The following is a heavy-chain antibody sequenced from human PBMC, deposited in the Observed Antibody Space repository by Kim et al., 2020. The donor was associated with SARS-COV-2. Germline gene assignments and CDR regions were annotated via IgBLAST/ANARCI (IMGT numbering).Heavy chain of an antibody. J-gene: IGHJ4*02. CDR2: IGITGGNT. CDR3: TKRTSGAWPFDY. D-gene: IGHD2-2*01. CDR1: GFTFTSYA. V-gene: IGHV3-23*01. Sequence: GGSLRLSCGASGFTFTSYAMTWVRQAPGKGLEWVASIGITGGNTYYADSVKGRFTISRDNSRDTLFLHMNSLRAEDTAVYYCTKRTSGAWPFDYWGQGTLVTVSS.